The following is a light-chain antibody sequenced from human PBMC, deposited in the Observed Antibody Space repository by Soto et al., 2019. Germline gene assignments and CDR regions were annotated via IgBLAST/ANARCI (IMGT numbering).Light chain of an antibody. V-gene: IGLV2-14*01. CDR3: SSYTSSDTRV. CDR2: EVS. Sequence: QSALTQPASVSGSPGQSITISCTGTSSDVGGYNYVSWYQHHPGKAPKLMIYEVSNRPSGVSNRFSGSKSGNTASLTISGLQAEDEADYYCSSYTSSDTRVVGTGTKVTVL. CDR1: SSDVGGYNY. J-gene: IGLJ1*01.